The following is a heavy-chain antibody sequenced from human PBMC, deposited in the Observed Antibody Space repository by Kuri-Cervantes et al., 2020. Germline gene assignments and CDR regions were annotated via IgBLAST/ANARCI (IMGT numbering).Heavy chain of an antibody. J-gene: IGHJ4*02. V-gene: IGHV4-31*03. CDR3: ALAVAGIIDY. D-gene: IGHD6-19*01. Sequence: LRLSCTVSGGSISSGGYHWSWIRQHPGKGLEWIGYIYYSGSTYYNPSLKSRVTISVDTSKNQFSLKLSSVAAADTAVYYCALAVAGIIDYWGQGTLVTVSS. CDR1: GGSISSGGYH. CDR2: IYYSGST.